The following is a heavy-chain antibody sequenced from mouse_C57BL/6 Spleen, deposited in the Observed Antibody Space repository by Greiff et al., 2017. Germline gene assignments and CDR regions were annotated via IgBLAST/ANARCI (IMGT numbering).Heavy chain of an antibody. D-gene: IGHD2-4*01. V-gene: IGHV1-42*01. CDR2: INPSTGGT. CDR3: GRSGYDYDEDY. J-gene: IGHJ2*01. CDR1: GYSFTGYY. Sequence: EVQLQQSGPELVKPGASVKISCKASGYSFTGYYMNWVKQSPEKSLEWIGEINPSTGGTTYNQKFKAKATLTVDKSSSTAYMQLKSLTSEDSAVYYCGRSGYDYDEDYWGQGTTLTVSS.